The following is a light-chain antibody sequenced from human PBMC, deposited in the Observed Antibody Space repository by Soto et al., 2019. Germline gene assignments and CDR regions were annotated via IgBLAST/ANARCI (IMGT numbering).Light chain of an antibody. CDR3: CSYAGGSTLNYV. J-gene: IGLJ1*01. V-gene: IGLV2-23*02. CDR1: SSDVGSYNL. Sequence: QSALTQPASVSGSPGQSITISCTGTSSDVGSYNLVSWYQQHPGKAPKLMIYEVSKRPSGVSNRFSGSKSGNTASLTISGLQAEDEADYYCCSYAGGSTLNYVFGTGTKSPS. CDR2: EVS.